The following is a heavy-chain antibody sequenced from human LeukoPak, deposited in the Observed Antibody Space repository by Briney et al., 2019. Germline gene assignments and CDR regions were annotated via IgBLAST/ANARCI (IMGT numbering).Heavy chain of an antibody. D-gene: IGHD1-1*01. J-gene: IGHJ4*03. V-gene: IGHV4-34*01. Sequence: SETLSLTCAVYGGSFSRYYWSWIPQSPGKGLGWIAEIDHRGDTNYNPSVKSRVTISVDTSKNQFSLKVRSLSAADTAVYYCARGPTISETGYFDFWGQGTLVTVSS. CDR2: IDHRGDT. CDR3: ARGPTISETGYFDF. CDR1: GGSFSRYY.